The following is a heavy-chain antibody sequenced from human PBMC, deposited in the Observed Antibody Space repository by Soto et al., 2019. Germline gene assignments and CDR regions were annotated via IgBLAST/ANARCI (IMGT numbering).Heavy chain of an antibody. V-gene: IGHV3-73*01. CDR2: IRTKDKNYAT. J-gene: IGHJ4*02. Sequence: EVQLVESGGGLVQPGGSLKLSCAASGLTFSGSAVHWVRQESGKGLEWVGRIRTKDKNYATAYAASMKGRFTISRDDSKNTAFLQMNSLRTEDPAVYYCTVTVPGTKWVDYWGKGTLVTVSA. CDR1: GLTFSGSA. CDR3: TVTVPGTKWVDY. D-gene: IGHD6-19*01.